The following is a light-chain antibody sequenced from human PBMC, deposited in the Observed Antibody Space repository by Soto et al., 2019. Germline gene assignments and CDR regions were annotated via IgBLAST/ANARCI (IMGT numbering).Light chain of an antibody. CDR1: QSISSY. Sequence: IQITLPPSSLSASVGDRVTISCGASQSISSYLNWYQQKPGKAPKLLIYAASSLQSGVPSRFSGSGSGTDFTLTIISLQPEDFATYYCQQCYSTPRTFAQGTKVDNK. CDR3: QQCYSTPRT. V-gene: IGKV1-39*01. CDR2: AAS. J-gene: IGKJ1*01.